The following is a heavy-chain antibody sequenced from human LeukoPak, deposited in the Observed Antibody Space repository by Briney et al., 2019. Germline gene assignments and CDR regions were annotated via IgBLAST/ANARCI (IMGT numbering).Heavy chain of an antibody. CDR2: IRYDGSNK. V-gene: IGHV3-30*02. CDR3: AKDPAYCGGDCYGIGYFDY. D-gene: IGHD2-21*01. CDR1: GFTFSSYG. J-gene: IGHJ4*02. Sequence: PGGSLRLSCAASGFTFSSYGMHWVRQAPGKGLEWVAFIRYDGSNKYYADSVKGRFTISRDNSKSTLYLQMNSLRAEDTAVYYCAKDPAYCGGDCYGIGYFDYWGQGTLVTVSS.